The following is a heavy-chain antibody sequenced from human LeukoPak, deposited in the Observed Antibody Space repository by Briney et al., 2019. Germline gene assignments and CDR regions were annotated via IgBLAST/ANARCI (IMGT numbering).Heavy chain of an antibody. Sequence: GGSLRLSCTASGFSFSSYWMSWVRQAPGKGLEWVAHIRYDGGEKNYVDSVKGRFTISRDNAKNSLYLQMTTLRAEDTAVYYCVGDPGDYWGQGTLVSVSS. J-gene: IGHJ4*02. CDR3: VGDPGDY. V-gene: IGHV3-7*01. CDR2: IRYDGGEK. CDR1: GFSFSSYW.